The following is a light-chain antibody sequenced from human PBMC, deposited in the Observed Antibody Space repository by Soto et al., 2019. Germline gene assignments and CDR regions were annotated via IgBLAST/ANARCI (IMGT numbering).Light chain of an antibody. CDR2: STS. CDR1: EGIRND. V-gene: IGKV1-6*01. J-gene: IGKJ2*01. CDR3: LQDYDYPYT. Sequence: AIQMTQSPSSLSASVGDRVTITCRASEGIRNDLAWYQQKPGKAPRLLIYSTSSLQTGVPSRFSGSGSGTEFTLTISGLQPEDFASYFCLQDYDYPYTFGKGTKLEI.